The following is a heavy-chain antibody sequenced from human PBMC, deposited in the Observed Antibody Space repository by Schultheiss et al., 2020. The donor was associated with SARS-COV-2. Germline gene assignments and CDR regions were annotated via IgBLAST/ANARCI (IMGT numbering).Heavy chain of an antibody. CDR1: GGSISSGDYY. CDR2: IYDIGST. Sequence: SETLSLTCTVSGGSISSGDYYWSWIRQPPGKGLEWIGYIYDIGSTDYNPSFKSRVTISVDTSKNQFSLKLSSVTAADTAVYYCARALRYSTLWTPVPYYGMDVWGQGTTVTVSS. D-gene: IGHD6-13*01. J-gene: IGHJ6*02. V-gene: IGHV4-30-4*02. CDR3: ARALRYSTLWTPVPYYGMDV.